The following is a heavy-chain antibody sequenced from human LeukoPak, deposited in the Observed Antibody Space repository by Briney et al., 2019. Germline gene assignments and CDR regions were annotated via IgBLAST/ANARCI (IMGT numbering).Heavy chain of an antibody. CDR1: GFTFSSYA. D-gene: IGHD3-10*01. CDR2: ISGSGSST. J-gene: IGHJ4*02. V-gene: IGHV3-23*01. Sequence: PGGTLRLSCAASGFTFSSYAMSWVRQAPGKGLEWVSAISGSGSSTYYADSVKGRFTISRDNSKNTLYLQMNSLRAEDTAVYYCVTKEVLLWCGELDYWGQGTLVTVSS. CDR3: VTKEVLLWCGELDY.